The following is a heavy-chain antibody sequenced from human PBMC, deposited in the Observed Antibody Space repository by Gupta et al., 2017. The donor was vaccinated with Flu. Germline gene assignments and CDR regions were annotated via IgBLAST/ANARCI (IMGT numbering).Heavy chain of an antibody. CDR2: IWSNGNNK. Sequence: STYGMDWVRQAPGKGLEWVAVIWSNGNNKYYADSVKGRFTFSRDNSKSTLSLQMDSLRAEDTAIYYCVRERGPFDAFDIWGQGTMVTVSS. D-gene: IGHD3-10*01. CDR1: STYG. V-gene: IGHV3-33*01. CDR3: VRERGPFDAFDI. J-gene: IGHJ3*02.